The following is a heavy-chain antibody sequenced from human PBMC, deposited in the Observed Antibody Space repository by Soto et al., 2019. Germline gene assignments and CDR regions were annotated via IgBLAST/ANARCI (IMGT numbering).Heavy chain of an antibody. CDR1: GGTFSRHA. CDR3: ARGWGYDSNDYYYAY. D-gene: IGHD3-22*01. Sequence: QVQRVQSGAEVRKPGSSVKVSCKASGGTFSRHAISWVRQAPGQGLEWMGGIIPIFGTANHAQKFQGRVTIIADESTSTGYMELSSLRSEDTAMYYCARGWGYDSNDYYYAYWGQGTLVIVSS. CDR2: IIPIFGTA. J-gene: IGHJ4*02. V-gene: IGHV1-69*01.